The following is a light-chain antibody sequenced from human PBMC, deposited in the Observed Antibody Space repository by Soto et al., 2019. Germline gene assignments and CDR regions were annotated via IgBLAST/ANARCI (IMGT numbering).Light chain of an antibody. V-gene: IGLV1-44*01. CDR1: SXNIGTYS. Sequence: QSVLTQPPSASAXPXQXVTXSCSXSSXNIGTYSVTWYQQLPGTAPKLLIYSNDQRPAGVPARFSGSKSGTSASLGISGLQSGDEADYYCASWDDSLNALVFGGGTKLTVL. CDR3: ASWDDSLNALV. J-gene: IGLJ2*01. CDR2: SND.